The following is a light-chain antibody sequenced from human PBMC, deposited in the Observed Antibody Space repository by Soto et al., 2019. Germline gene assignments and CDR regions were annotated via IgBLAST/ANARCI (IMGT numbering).Light chain of an antibody. CDR2: AVS. Sequence: IVLTQSPGTLSLSPGESATLSCRASQSVGGRYLAWYQQQPGQAPRLLIYAVSARATGIPDRFSGGGSGTEFTLTISRLEPEDSALYYCQLYGGSPLYTFGQGTKLEIK. CDR1: QSVGGRY. CDR3: QLYGGSPLYT. V-gene: IGKV3-20*01. J-gene: IGKJ2*01.